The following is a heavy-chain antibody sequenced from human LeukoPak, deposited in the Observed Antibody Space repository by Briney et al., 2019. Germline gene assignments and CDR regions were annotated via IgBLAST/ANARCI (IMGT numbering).Heavy chain of an antibody. CDR1: GGTFSSYA. V-gene: IGHV1-69*04. J-gene: IGHJ5*02. D-gene: IGHD6-13*01. CDR3: ARVYAQLDNWFDP. CDR2: IIPILGIA. Sequence: SVKVSCKASGGTFSSYAISWVRQAPGQGLEWMGRIIPILGIANYAQKFRGRVTITADKSTSTAYMELSSLRSEDTAVYYCARVYAQLDNWFDPWGQGTLVTVSS.